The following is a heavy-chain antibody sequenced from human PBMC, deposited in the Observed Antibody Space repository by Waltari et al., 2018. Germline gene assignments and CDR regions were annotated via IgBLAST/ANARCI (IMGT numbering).Heavy chain of an antibody. D-gene: IGHD6-13*01. V-gene: IGHV4-59*08. CDR2: IYYSGST. CDR1: GGSISSYY. CDR3: ARTLYSSSWTMGYYYYMDV. Sequence: QVQLKESGPGLVKPSETLSLTCTVSGGSISSYYWSWIRQPPGKGLEWIGDIYYSGSTNHHPSLKSRVTISVDTSKNQFSLKLSSVTAADTAVYYCARTLYSSSWTMGYYYYMDVWGKGTTVTISS. J-gene: IGHJ6*03.